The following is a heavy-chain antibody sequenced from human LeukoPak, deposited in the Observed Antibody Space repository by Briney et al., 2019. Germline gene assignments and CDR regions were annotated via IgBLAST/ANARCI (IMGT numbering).Heavy chain of an antibody. CDR3: ARDGTFDI. Sequence: ASVKVSCKASGYTFSSYGISWVRQAPGQGLEWMGWISDYNGNTNFAQEFQGRVTMTTDTSTSTASMELRRLRSDDTAVYYCARDGTFDIWGQGTMVTVSS. D-gene: IGHD2-15*01. CDR2: ISDYNGNT. CDR1: GYTFSSYG. V-gene: IGHV1-18*01. J-gene: IGHJ3*02.